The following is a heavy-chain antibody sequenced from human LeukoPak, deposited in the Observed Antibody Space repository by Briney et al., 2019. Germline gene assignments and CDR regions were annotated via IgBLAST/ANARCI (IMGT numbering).Heavy chain of an antibody. CDR1: GGSISSGGYY. CDR2: IYYSGST. Sequence: KPSQTLSLTCTVSGGSISSGGYYWSWIRQHPGKGLEWIGYIYYSGSTYYNPSLKSRVTISVDTSKNQLSLKLSSVTAADTAVYYCARGRRGDGYNFAKFWYYFDYWGQGTLVTVSS. V-gene: IGHV4-31*03. J-gene: IGHJ4*02. D-gene: IGHD5-24*01. CDR3: ARGRRGDGYNFAKFWYYFDY.